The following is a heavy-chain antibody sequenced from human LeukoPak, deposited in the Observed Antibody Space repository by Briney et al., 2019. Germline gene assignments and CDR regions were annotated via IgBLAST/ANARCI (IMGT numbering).Heavy chain of an antibody. CDR1: GFTFSSYS. D-gene: IGHD6-19*01. Sequence: GGSLKLSCEASGFTFSSYSMNWVRQAPGQGLEWVSSISRSSSYIYYADSVKGRFTISRDNAKNSLYLQMNSLRAEDTAVYYCARDTGGAVADASALDIWGQGTMVTVSS. CDR3: ARDTGGAVADASALDI. J-gene: IGHJ3*02. CDR2: ISRSSSYI. V-gene: IGHV3-21*01.